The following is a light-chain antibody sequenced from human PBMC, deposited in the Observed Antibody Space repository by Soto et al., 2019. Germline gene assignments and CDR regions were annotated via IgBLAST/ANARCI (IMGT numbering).Light chain of an antibody. CDR3: QQSFSFPWT. CDR1: QNIKTY. J-gene: IGKJ1*01. CDR2: GES. Sequence: DIHMTQSPSSLSASVGERVTITCRPSQNIKTYLTWYQQKPGKAPQLLIYGESSLQSGVPSRFTGSGSGADFSLTINGLQPEDLATYYCQQSFSFPWTFGQGTKIEIK. V-gene: IGKV1-39*01.